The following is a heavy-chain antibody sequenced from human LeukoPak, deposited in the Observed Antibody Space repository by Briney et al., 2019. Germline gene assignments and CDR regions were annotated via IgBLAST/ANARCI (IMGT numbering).Heavy chain of an antibody. CDR2: FSSSGSTI. Sequence: GGSLRLSCAASGFTFSSYSMNWVRQAPGKGLEGVSYFSSSGSTIYYADSVKGRFTISRDNAKNSLYLQLNSLRAEDTAVYYCARDLGYYRSSGPHDAFDIWGQGTMVTVSS. CDR3: ARDLGYYRSSGPHDAFDI. V-gene: IGHV3-48*04. CDR1: GFTFSSYS. J-gene: IGHJ3*02. D-gene: IGHD3-22*01.